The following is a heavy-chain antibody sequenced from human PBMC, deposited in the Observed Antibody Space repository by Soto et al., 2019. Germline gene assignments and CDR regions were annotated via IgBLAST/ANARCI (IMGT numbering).Heavy chain of an antibody. V-gene: IGHV3-49*05. CDR1: GFSIGDYA. Sequence: EVQLVESGGGLVKPGRSLRLSCTASGFSIGDYAMSWFRQAPGKGLEWVGFIKIKAYGGTTEYAASVKGRFTISRDDSKSIAYLQMNRLKSEDTAVYYCTRDYFDGSGYGFLYGMDVWGQGTTVTVSS. D-gene: IGHD3-22*01. CDR3: TRDYFDGSGYGFLYGMDV. J-gene: IGHJ6*02. CDR2: IKIKAYGGTT.